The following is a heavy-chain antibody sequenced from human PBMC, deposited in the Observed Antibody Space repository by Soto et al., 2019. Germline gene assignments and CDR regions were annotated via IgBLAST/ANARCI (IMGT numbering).Heavy chain of an antibody. D-gene: IGHD6-6*01. CDR2: ISAYNGNT. CDR3: ARDTYLMYSSSSRVSDYYYGMDV. J-gene: IGHJ6*02. V-gene: IGHV1-18*01. Sequence: QVQLVQSGAEVKKPGASVKVSCKASGYTFTSYGISWVRQAPGQGLEWMGWISAYNGNTNYAQKLQGRVTMTTDTSTSTAYMELRSLSSDDPAVYYCARDTYLMYSSSSRVSDYYYGMDVWGQGTTVTVSS. CDR1: GYTFTSYG.